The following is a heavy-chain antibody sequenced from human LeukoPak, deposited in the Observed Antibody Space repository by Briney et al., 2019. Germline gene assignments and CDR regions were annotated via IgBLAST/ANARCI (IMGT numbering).Heavy chain of an antibody. Sequence: SETLSLTCAVYGVSLSDYFWSWIRQPPGKGREGIGEINQSGRTNHNPSREGRVTISVSTSKNQFSLELGSVTGADTAVFFCXXGGAHCNSTSCYWFDPWGQGTLVTVSS. J-gene: IGHJ5*02. CDR3: XXGGAHCNSTSCYWFDP. V-gene: IGHV4-34*01. D-gene: IGHD2-2*01. CDR2: INQSGRT. CDR1: GVSLSDYF.